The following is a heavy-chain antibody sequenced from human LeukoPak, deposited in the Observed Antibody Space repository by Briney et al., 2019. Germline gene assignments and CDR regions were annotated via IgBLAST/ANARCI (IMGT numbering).Heavy chain of an antibody. CDR1: GGSISSGGYY. V-gene: IGHV4-31*03. Sequence: SETLSLTCTVSGGSISSGGYYWSWIRQHPRKGLEWIGYTYHSGYTYYNPSLKSRVTISVDTSKNQFSLKLSSVTAADTAVYYCARGQNTRSRDMDVWGKGTTVTVSS. J-gene: IGHJ6*03. CDR3: ARGQNTRSRDMDV. CDR2: TYHSGYT. D-gene: IGHD3-10*01.